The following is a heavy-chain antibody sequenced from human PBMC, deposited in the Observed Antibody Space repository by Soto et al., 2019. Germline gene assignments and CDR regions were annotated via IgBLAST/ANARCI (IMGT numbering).Heavy chain of an antibody. Sequence: VQLLESGGGLVQPGGSLRLSCAASGFTFSGYAMTWVRQAPGKGLEWVSAISGSGGYTYYADSVKGRFTISRDNSKNTLSLQMNSLRAEDTAVYYCSYFGSAGWYPFDYWGQGTLVTVSS. CDR3: SYFGSAGWYPFDY. D-gene: IGHD6-19*01. CDR2: ISGSGGYT. CDR1: GFTFSGYA. J-gene: IGHJ4*02. V-gene: IGHV3-23*01.